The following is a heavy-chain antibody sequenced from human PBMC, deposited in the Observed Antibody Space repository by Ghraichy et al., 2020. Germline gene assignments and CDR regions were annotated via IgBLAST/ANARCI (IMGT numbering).Heavy chain of an antibody. V-gene: IGHV4-39*01. Sequence: SQTLSLTCSVSGGSISSSSFCWGWIHQPPGKGLEWVGSIYYSGSTYYSPSLKSRVTISVDTSKNQFSLKLSSVTAADTALYYCASYYFNLGNNYNGIDFWGQGTLVTVSS. CDR3: ASYYFNLGNNYNGIDF. CDR1: GGSISSSSFC. D-gene: IGHD3-10*01. J-gene: IGHJ4*02. CDR2: IYYSGST.